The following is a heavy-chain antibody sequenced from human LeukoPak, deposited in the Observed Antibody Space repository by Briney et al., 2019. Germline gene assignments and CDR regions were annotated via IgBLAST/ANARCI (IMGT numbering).Heavy chain of an antibody. CDR3: ARGRSFDY. CDR1: GGSFSGYY. CDR2: INHSGST. Sequence: SETLSLTCAVYGGSFSGYYWSWIRQPPGKGLEWIGEINHSGSTNYNPSLKSRVTISVDTSKNQFSLQLSSVPAADTAVYYCARGRSFDYWGQGTLVTVSS. J-gene: IGHJ4*02. V-gene: IGHV4-34*01.